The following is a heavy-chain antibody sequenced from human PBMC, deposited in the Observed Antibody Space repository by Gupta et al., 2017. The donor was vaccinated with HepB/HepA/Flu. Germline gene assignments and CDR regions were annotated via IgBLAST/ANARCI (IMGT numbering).Heavy chain of an antibody. CDR1: GGTFSSYA. V-gene: IGHV1-69*06. D-gene: IGHD3-3*01. CDR2: IIPIFGTA. Sequence: QVQLVQSGAEVKKPGSSVKVSCKASGGTFSSYAISWVRQAPGQGLEWRGGIIPIFGTANYAQKFQGRVTITADKSTSTAYMERSSLRSEDTAVYYCARGRVEGLLRFLEWRNASSYYYYMDVWGKGTTVTVAS. CDR3: ARGRVEGLLRFLEWRNASSYYYYMDV. J-gene: IGHJ6*03.